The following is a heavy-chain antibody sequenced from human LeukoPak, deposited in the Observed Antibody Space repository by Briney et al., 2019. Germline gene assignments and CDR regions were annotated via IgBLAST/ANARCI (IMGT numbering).Heavy chain of an antibody. V-gene: IGHV3-66*01. Sequence: PGGSLRLSCAASGFTVNSNYMNWVRQAPGKGLEWVSVIYSGGNTYYADSVKGRFTISRDNSKNTLYLQMNSLRAEDTAVYYCARDRYCSGGSCRDYWGQGTLVTASS. CDR3: ARDRYCSGGSCRDY. CDR2: IYSGGNT. CDR1: GFTVNSNY. D-gene: IGHD2-15*01. J-gene: IGHJ4*02.